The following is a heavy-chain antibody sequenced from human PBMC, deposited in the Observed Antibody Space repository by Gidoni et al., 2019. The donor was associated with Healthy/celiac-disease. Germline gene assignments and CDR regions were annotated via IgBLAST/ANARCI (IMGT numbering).Heavy chain of an antibody. CDR2: IRSKANSYAT. D-gene: IGHD5-12*01. CDR3: TRRTGDSPFDL. CDR1: GVTFSGSA. V-gene: IGHV3-73*01. J-gene: IGHJ2*01. Sequence: EVQLVESGGGLVQPGGYLKLCCAASGVTFSGSAMHWVRQASGKGVEWVGRIRSKANSYATAYAASVKGMFTISRDDPKNTAYLQMNSLKTEDTAVYYGTRRTGDSPFDLWGRGTLVTVSS.